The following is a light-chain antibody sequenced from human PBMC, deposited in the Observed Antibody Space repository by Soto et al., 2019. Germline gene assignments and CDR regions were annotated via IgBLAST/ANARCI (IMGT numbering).Light chain of an antibody. V-gene: IGKV1D-16*01. CDR3: QQYNEYPLT. CDR1: QGVSTW. CDR2: AAS. Sequence: DIQLTQSPSSLAASVGDRVTITCRASQGVSTWLVWYQQKPDKAPKSLIYAASKLQNGVPSRFNGSGSGTDFTLTIDSLQPEDLGTYYCQQYNEYPLTFGGGTKVEI. J-gene: IGKJ4*01.